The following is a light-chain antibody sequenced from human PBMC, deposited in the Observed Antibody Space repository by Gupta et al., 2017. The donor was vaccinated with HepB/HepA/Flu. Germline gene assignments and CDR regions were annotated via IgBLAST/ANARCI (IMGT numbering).Light chain of an antibody. CDR2: GAS. J-gene: IGKJ3*01. CDR1: QSVSSNY. CDR3: QQEGNIPHT. Sequence: EIVLTQSPGTLSLSPGERATLSCRASQSVSSNYLAWYQHKAGQAPRLLIYGASTRATGIPDRFSGSGSGTDFTLTISRLEPEDFAAYYCQQEGNIPHTFGHGTKVDIE. V-gene: IGKV3-20*01.